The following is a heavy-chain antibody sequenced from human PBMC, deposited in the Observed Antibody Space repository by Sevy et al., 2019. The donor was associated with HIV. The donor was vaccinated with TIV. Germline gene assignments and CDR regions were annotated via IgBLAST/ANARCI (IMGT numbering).Heavy chain of an antibody. D-gene: IGHD3-16*01. Sequence: GGSLRLSCAASGFTFSVNWMNWVRQAPGKGLEWVANIKADGSDKHYVDSVEGRFTISRENAKNLLFLQMNSLRVEDTAVYYCAHETFGRFESWGQGTLVTVSS. J-gene: IGHJ4*02. CDR3: AHETFGRFES. V-gene: IGHV3-7*01. CDR2: IKADGSDK. CDR1: GFTFSVNW.